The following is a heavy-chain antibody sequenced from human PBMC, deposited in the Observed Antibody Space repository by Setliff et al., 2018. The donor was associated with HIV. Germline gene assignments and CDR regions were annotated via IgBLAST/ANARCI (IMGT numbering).Heavy chain of an antibody. Sequence: PGGSLRLSCAASGFTFSNYAMSWVRQAPGKGLEWVSTIGGSGDSTYYADSVKGRCTVSRDNSRNTLYLHINSLRAGDTAVYYRARDRPYTWGSGYPSFESALMFDVWGQGTLVTVSS. D-gene: IGHD3-3*01. CDR2: IGGSGDST. CDR1: GFTFSNYA. CDR3: ARDRPYTWGSGYPSFESALMFDV. J-gene: IGHJ4*02. V-gene: IGHV3-23*01.